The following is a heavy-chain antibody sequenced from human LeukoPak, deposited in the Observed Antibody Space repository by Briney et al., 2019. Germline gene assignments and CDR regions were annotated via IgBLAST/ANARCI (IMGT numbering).Heavy chain of an antibody. V-gene: IGHV7-4-1*02. CDR2: INNNTGNP. CDR3: ASRDTAMVIAN. J-gene: IGHJ4*02. D-gene: IGHD5-18*01. CDR1: GYTFTSYA. Sequence: ASVKVSCKASGYTFTSYAMNWVRQAPGQGLEWMGWINNNTGNPTYAQGFTGRFVFSLDTSVSTAYLQISSLNAEDTAVYYCASRDTAMVIANWGQGTLVTVSS.